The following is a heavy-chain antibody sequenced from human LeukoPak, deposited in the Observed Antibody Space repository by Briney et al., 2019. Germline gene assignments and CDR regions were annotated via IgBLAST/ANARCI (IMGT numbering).Heavy chain of an antibody. D-gene: IGHD4-17*01. V-gene: IGHV3-21*01. CDR3: ARGNNGDYTRNDAFDI. Sequence: GGSLRLSCVASGCTFSRYNMKWVRQAPGTGLEWVSSIGRSSDKIYYADSLKGRFTISRDNAKNSLFLQMNSLRVEDTAVYYCARGNNGDYTRNDAFDIWGQGTMVTVSS. CDR1: GCTFSRYN. J-gene: IGHJ3*02. CDR2: IGRSSDKI.